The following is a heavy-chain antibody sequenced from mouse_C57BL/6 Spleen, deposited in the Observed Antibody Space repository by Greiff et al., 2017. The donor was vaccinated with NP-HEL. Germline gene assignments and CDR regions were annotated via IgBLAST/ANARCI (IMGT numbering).Heavy chain of an antibody. Sequence: QVQLKQSGAELMKPGASVKLSCKATGYTFTGYWIEWVKQRPGHGLEWIGEILPGSGSTNYNEKFKGKATFTADTSSNTAYMQLSSLTTEDSAIYYCASLYYYGSSYWYFDVWGTGTTVTVSS. CDR2: ILPGSGST. J-gene: IGHJ1*03. V-gene: IGHV1-9*01. CDR1: GYTFTGYW. D-gene: IGHD1-1*01. CDR3: ASLYYYGSSYWYFDV.